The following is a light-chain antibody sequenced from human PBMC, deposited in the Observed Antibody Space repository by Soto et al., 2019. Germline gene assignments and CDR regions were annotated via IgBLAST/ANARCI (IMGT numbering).Light chain of an antibody. V-gene: IGKV1-9*01. Sequence: DILLTQSPSFLSASVGDRVTITCRASQGISRHLAWYQQKPGKAPNLLIYTASTLQSGVPSRFSGSGSETEFTLTISRLQPEDFATYYCQPYNNWPLTFGGGTKVESK. CDR3: QPYNNWPLT. CDR2: TAS. CDR1: QGISRH. J-gene: IGKJ4*01.